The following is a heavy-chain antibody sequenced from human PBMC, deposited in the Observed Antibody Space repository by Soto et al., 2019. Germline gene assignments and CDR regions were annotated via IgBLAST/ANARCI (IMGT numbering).Heavy chain of an antibody. CDR3: ARGPYSRGVGATNPSN. CDR2: ISSGST. J-gene: IGHJ4*02. V-gene: IGHV4-34*01. Sequence: PSETLSLTCAVYGGSSRGWYGTWIRQSPVKGLEWIGEISSGSTNYNPSLKSRVTISADMSKNQFSLKLTSVTAADTAIYYCARGPYSRGVGATNPSNWGQGTQVTVSS. CDR1: GGSSRGWY. D-gene: IGHD1-26*01.